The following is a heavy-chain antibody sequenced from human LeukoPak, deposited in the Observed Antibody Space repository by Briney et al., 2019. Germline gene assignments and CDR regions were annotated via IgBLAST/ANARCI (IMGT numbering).Heavy chain of an antibody. CDR1: GYTFTTYG. J-gene: IGHJ4*02. CDR2: ISAYNGNR. CDR3: ARDRRSSWYLDQ. D-gene: IGHD6-13*01. Sequence: ASVTVSCKASGYTFTTYGISWVRQAPGQGLEWMGWISAYNGNRNYAQKFHDRVTMTTDTSTSTAYMELRSLRSDDTAVYFCARDRRSSWYLDQWGQGTLVTVSS. V-gene: IGHV1-18*01.